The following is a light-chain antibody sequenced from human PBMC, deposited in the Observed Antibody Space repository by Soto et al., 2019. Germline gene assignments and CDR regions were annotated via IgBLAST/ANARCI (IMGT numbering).Light chain of an antibody. V-gene: IGKV3D-11*02. J-gene: IGKJ5*01. Sequence: EIVMTQSPATLSVSPGERATLSCRASQSVITNLAWYQQKPGQAPRLLIYGGSSRATGIPDRFSGSGSGTDFTLTISSLEPEDFAVYYCQQRSNWHGITFGQGTRLEIK. CDR3: QQRSNWHGIT. CDR1: QSVITN. CDR2: GGS.